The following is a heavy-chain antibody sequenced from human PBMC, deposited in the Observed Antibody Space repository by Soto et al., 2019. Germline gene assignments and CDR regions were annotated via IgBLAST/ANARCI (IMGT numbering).Heavy chain of an antibody. J-gene: IGHJ3*02. CDR3: ARVFILGSGLRTSVDACDI. V-gene: IGHV1-3*01. D-gene: IGHD3-3*01. Sequence: QVQLVQSGAEVKKPGASVKVSCKASGYTFTSYAMHWVRPAPGQRLEWMGWINAGNGNTKYSQKFQGRVTITRDTSASTAYMELSSLRAEDTAVYYCARVFILGSGLRTSVDACDIWGQGTMVTVSS. CDR2: INAGNGNT. CDR1: GYTFTSYA.